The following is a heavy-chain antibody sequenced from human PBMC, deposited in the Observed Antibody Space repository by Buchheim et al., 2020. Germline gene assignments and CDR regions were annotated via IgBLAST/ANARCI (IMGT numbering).Heavy chain of an antibody. V-gene: IGHV3-72*01. CDR1: GFTFSDHY. D-gene: IGHD3-22*01. CDR3: ASLDYYDSSGYHYGMDV. CDR2: TSNKANSYTT. J-gene: IGHJ6*02. Sequence: EVQLVESGGGLVQPGGSLRLSCAASGFTFSDHYMDWVRQAPGKGLEWVGRTSNKANSYTTEYAASVKGRFTISRDDSKNSLYLQMNSLKTEDTAVYYCASLDYYDSSGYHYGMDVWGQGTT.